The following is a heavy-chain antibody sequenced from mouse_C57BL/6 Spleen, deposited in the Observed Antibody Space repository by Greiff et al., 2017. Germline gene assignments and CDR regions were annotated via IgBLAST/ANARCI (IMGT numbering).Heavy chain of an antibody. Sequence: VQLQQSGGDLVKPGGSLKLSCAASGFTFSSYGMSWVRQTPDKRLEWVATISSGGSYTYYPDSVKGRFTISRDNAKNTLYLQMSSLKSEDTAMYYCAIYYGNRFAYWGQGTLVTVSA. CDR1: GFTFSSYG. CDR2: ISSGGSYT. J-gene: IGHJ3*01. D-gene: IGHD2-1*01. V-gene: IGHV5-6*01. CDR3: AIYYGNRFAY.